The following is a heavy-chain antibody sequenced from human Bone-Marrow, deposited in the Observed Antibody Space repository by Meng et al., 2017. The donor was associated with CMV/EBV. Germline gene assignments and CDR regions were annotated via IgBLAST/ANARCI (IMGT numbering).Heavy chain of an antibody. CDR2: ISGSSRYI. Sequence: GESLKISCAASGFIFSSYSMNWVRQAPGKGLEWVSSISGSSRYIYYADSVKGRFTISRDNAKNSLYLQMNSLRAEDTAVYYCARVGGRSYDFWSGYPNTYYYYGMDVWGQGTTVPVSS. CDR3: ARVGGRSYDFWSGYPNTYYYYGMDV. D-gene: IGHD3-3*01. CDR1: GFIFSSYS. V-gene: IGHV3-21*01. J-gene: IGHJ6*02.